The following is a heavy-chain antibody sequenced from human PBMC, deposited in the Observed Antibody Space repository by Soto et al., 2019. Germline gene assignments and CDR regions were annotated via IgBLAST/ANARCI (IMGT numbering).Heavy chain of an antibody. D-gene: IGHD5-12*01. V-gene: IGHV3-23*01. J-gene: IGHJ4*02. CDR1: GFTFTSYS. CDR2: VNPGGYST. CDR3: AKDLRAGSGYDFDY. Sequence: EVQLLQSGGGLVQPGGSLRLSCAASGFTFTSYSMTWVRQTPGEGLEWVAAVNPGGYSTYYADSVKGRFTISRDNSNKTLYLQMNSLRAEDTAVYYCAKDLRAGSGYDFDYRDQGTLVTVSS.